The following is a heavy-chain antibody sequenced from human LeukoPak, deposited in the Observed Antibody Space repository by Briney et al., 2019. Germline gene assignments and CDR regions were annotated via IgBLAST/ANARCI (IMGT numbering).Heavy chain of an antibody. CDR3: ARGRGEGYTYGRYYFDY. V-gene: IGHV1-2*02. CDR2: INPNSGVT. Sequence: PGASVKVSCKASRYTFTGYYMHWVRQAPGQGLEWMGWINPNSGVTDYAQNFQGRVTMTRDTSISTAYVELGRLRADDTAVYYCARGRGEGYTYGRYYFDYWGQGTLVTVSS. CDR1: RYTFTGYY. D-gene: IGHD5-18*01. J-gene: IGHJ4*02.